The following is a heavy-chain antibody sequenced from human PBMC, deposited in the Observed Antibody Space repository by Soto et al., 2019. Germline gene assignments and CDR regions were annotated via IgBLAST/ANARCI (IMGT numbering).Heavy chain of an antibody. CDR2: ISQDGSSK. CDR1: GFTFSNYD. Sequence: QVQLVESGGGVVQPGRSLRLSCAASGFTFSNYDMHWVRQAPGKGLEWVAVISQDGSSKYYADSVKGRFIISRDNTKNTLYLKMNSLRAADTAVYYCARSQAQLLVWGLFDSWGQGTLVTVSS. V-gene: IGHV3-30-3*01. CDR3: ARSQAQLLVWGLFDS. D-gene: IGHD6-13*01. J-gene: IGHJ4*02.